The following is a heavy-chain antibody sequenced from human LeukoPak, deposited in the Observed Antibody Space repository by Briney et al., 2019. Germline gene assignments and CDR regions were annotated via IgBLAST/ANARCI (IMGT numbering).Heavy chain of an antibody. V-gene: IGHV4-59*01. CDR1: GGSISTYY. CDR2: IYYSGST. J-gene: IGHJ4*02. Sequence: SETLSLTCTVSGGSISTYYLGWIRQPPGKGLEWIGYIYYSGSTNYNPSLKSRVTISLDTSKNQFSLKLTSVTAADTAMYYCARESGRTGSGLWGQGTLVTVSS. D-gene: IGHD3-10*01. CDR3: ARESGRTGSGL.